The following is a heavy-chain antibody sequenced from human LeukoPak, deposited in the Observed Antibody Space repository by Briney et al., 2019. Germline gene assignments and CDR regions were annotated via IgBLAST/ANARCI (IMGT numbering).Heavy chain of an antibody. CDR2: INQDGSDK. V-gene: IGHV3-7*01. CDR3: ARDLFSYGANQDDF. Sequence: PGGSLRLSCAASGFTFSSYWMNWVRQAPGKGLGWVANINQDGSDKYYVDSVKGRFTISRDNAKRSLYLQMNSLRAEDTAVYYCARDLFSYGANQDDFWGQGTLVTVSS. CDR1: GFTFSSYW. J-gene: IGHJ4*02. D-gene: IGHD5-18*01.